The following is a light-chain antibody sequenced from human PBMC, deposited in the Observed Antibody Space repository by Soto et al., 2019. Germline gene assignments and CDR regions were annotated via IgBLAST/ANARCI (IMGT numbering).Light chain of an antibody. V-gene: IGKV3-11*01. CDR3: QRRSNWPT. Sequence: EIVLTQSPATLSLSPGERATLSCRASQSVSSYLAWYQQKPGQAPRLLIYDASNRATGIPARFSGSGSGTDFTLTISSLEPEDCAVYYCQRRSNWPTFGGGTKVEIK. J-gene: IGKJ4*01. CDR2: DAS. CDR1: QSVSSY.